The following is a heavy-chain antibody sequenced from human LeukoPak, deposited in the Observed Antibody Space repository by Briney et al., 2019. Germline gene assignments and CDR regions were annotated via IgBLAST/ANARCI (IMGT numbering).Heavy chain of an antibody. Sequence: GGSLRLSCAASGFTFSSYWMHWVRQAPGKGLVWVSHINSDGSSTSDADSVKGRFTISRDNAKNTLYLQMNSLRAEDTAVFYWAREGGYRNPFEYWGQGTLATVSS. CDR3: AREGGYRNPFEY. CDR1: GFTFSSYW. CDR2: INSDGSST. D-gene: IGHD4-11*01. V-gene: IGHV3-74*01. J-gene: IGHJ4*02.